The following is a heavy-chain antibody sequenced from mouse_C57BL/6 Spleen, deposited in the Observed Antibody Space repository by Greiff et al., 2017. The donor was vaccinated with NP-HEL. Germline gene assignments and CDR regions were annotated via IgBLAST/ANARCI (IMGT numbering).Heavy chain of an antibody. V-gene: IGHV1-5*01. D-gene: IGHD2-1*01. CDR3: THWGYYGNNYYAMDY. Sequence: VQLQQSGTVLARPGASVKMSCKTSGYTFTSYWMHWVKQRPGQGLEWIGAIYPGNSDTSYNQKFKGKAKLTAVTSASTAYMELSSLTNEDSAVYYCTHWGYYGNNYYAMDYWGQGTSVTVSS. CDR1: GYTFTSYW. J-gene: IGHJ4*01. CDR2: IYPGNSDT.